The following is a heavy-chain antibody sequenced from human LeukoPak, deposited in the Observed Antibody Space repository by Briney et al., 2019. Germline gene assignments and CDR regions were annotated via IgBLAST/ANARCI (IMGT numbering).Heavy chain of an antibody. CDR2: IYYSGST. J-gene: IGHJ4*02. CDR3: AREFKRSWFGELYQGGY. D-gene: IGHD3-10*01. V-gene: IGHV4-39*07. Sequence: SETLSLTCSVSGGSISSSSYYWGWIRQPPGKGLEWIGSIYYSGSTYYNPSLKSRVTISVDTSKNQFSLKLSSVTAADTAVYYCAREFKRSWFGELYQGGYWGQGTLVTVSS. CDR1: GGSISSSSYY.